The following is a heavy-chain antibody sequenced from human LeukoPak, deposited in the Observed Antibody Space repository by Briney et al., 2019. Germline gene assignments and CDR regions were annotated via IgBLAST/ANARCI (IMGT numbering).Heavy chain of an antibody. D-gene: IGHD2-8*02. V-gene: IGHV3-23*01. Sequence: PGGSLRLSCVDSGFTFSSYAMSWVRQAPGKGLEWVSTISDRGVITYYADSVKGRFTISRDNSKNTLYLQMNSLRAEDTAVYYCAKDAPGAGGYDIWGQGTMVTVSS. J-gene: IGHJ3*02. CDR3: AKDAPGAGGYDI. CDR2: ISDRGVIT. CDR1: GFTFSSYA.